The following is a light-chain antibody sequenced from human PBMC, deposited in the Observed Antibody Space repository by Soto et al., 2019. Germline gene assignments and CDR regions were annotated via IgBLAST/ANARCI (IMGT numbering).Light chain of an antibody. CDR2: SNN. V-gene: IGLV1-44*01. CDR1: SSNIGSNT. CDR3: ASWDDSLNGGV. Sequence: QSVLTQPPSASGTPGQRVTISCSGSSSNIGSNTVNWYQQLPGTAPKLLIYSNNQRPSGVPDRFSGSKSGNSASLAISGLQSEDEADYYCASWDDSLNGGVFGGGTKLTVL. J-gene: IGLJ3*02.